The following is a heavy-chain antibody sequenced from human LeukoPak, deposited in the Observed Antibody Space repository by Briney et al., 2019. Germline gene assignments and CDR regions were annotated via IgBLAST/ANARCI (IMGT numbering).Heavy chain of an antibody. CDR1: GGSISSGGYY. D-gene: IGHD3-10*01. J-gene: IGHJ2*01. V-gene: IGHV4-31*03. Sequence: SETLSLTCTVSGGSISSGGYYWSWIRQHPGKGLEWIGYIYYSGSTYYNPSLKSRVTISVDTSKNQFSLKLSSVTAADTAVYYCARGHYYGSGSYYNVGWYFDLWGRGTLVTVSS. CDR2: IYYSGST. CDR3: ARGHYYGSGSYYNVGWYFDL.